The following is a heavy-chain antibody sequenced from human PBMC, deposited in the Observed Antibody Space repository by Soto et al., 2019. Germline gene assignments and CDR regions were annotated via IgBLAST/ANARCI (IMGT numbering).Heavy chain of an antibody. V-gene: IGHV5-10-1*01. D-gene: IGHD3-10*01. Sequence: VQLVQSGAEVKKPGEALRISCNGSGYSFTSYWINWVRQMPGKGLEWMGRIDPSDSHTNYSPSFQCHVTISADKSISTAYLQWSSRNCSDSDMYYCARRTYGSSYYYYDGMALWGQGTTVPVSS. CDR2: IDPSDSHT. CDR3: ARRTYGSSYYYYDGMAL. J-gene: IGHJ6*02. CDR1: GYSFTSYW.